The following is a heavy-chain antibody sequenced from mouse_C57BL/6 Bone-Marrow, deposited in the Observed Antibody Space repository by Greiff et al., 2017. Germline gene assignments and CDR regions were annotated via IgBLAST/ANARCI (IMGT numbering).Heavy chain of an antibody. Sequence: QVQLQQSGAELVRPGTSVKMSCKASGYTFTHYWIGWAKQRPGHGLEWIGDIYPGGGYPNYNEKFKGKATLTADKSSSTAYMQFSSLTSEDSAIYYCARWRLLSGYWYFDVWGTGTTVTVSS. CDR2: IYPGGGYP. CDR1: GYTFTHYW. D-gene: IGHD2-12*01. CDR3: ARWRLLSGYWYFDV. V-gene: IGHV1-63*01. J-gene: IGHJ1*03.